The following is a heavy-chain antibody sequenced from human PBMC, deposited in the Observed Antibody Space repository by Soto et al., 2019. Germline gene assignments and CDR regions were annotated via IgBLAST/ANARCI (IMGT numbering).Heavy chain of an antibody. CDR1: EFTFNSEW. CDR3: AKIDYGDFPTFDY. D-gene: IGHD4-17*01. J-gene: IGHJ4*02. CDR2: IRGSGGGI. Sequence: GGSLRLSCATSEFTFNSEWMCWVRQAPGKGLEWVSTIRGSGGGIYYADSVKGRFTISRDNSKNTLYLQMNSLRAEDTAVYYCAKIDYGDFPTFDYWGQGTLVTVSS. V-gene: IGHV3-23*01.